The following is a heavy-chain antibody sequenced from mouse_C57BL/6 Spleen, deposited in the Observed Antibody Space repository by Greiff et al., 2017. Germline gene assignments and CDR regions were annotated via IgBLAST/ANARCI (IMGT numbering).Heavy chain of an antibody. Sequence: DVKLVESGGGLVQPGGSMKLSCVASGFTFSNYWMNWVRQSPEKGLEWVAQIRLKSDNYATHYAESVKGRFTISKDKSKSSVYLQMNNLKAEGTGIDYCTDITTGEGGFAYWGQGTLVTVSA. V-gene: IGHV6-3*01. D-gene: IGHD1-1*01. CDR3: TDITTGEGGFAY. J-gene: IGHJ3*01. CDR2: IRLKSDNYAT. CDR1: GFTFSNYW.